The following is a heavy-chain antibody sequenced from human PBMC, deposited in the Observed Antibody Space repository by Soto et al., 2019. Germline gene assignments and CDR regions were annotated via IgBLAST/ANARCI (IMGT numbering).Heavy chain of an antibody. J-gene: IGHJ4*02. CDR1: GFTFSSYA. Sequence: PGGSLRLSCAASGFTFSSYAMHWVRQAPGKGLEWVAVISYDGSNKYYADSVKGRFTISRDNSKNTLYLQMNSLRAEDTAVYYCARDISSSKLEPDNASDYWGQGTLVTVSS. CDR3: ARDISSSKLEPDNASDY. V-gene: IGHV3-30-3*01. CDR2: ISYDGSNK. D-gene: IGHD1-1*01.